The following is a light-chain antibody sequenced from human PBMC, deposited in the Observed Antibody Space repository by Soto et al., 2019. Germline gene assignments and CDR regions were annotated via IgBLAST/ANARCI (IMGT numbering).Light chain of an antibody. V-gene: IGKV3-11*01. J-gene: IGKJ5*01. CDR2: DAS. CDR3: QQRINWPLT. CDR1: QSVSSY. Sequence: EIVLTQSPATLSLSPGERATLSCRASQSVSSYLAWYQQKPGQAPRLLIYDASNRATGIPVRFSGSGSGTDFTLNISSLAPEDFAVYYCQQRINWPLTFGQGTRVEIK.